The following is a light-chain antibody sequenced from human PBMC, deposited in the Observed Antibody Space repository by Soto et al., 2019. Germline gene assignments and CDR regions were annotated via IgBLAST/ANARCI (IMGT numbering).Light chain of an antibody. CDR2: SNN. V-gene: IGLV1-44*01. J-gene: IGLJ2*01. CDR1: SSNNGSNT. Sequence: QSVLTQPPSASGTPGQRVNISCSGSSSNNGSNTVNWYQQLPGTAPKLLIYSNNQRPSGVPDRFSGSKSGTSASLAISGLQSEDEADYYCAAWDASLNGPRVVFGGGTKLTVL. CDR3: AAWDASLNGPRVV.